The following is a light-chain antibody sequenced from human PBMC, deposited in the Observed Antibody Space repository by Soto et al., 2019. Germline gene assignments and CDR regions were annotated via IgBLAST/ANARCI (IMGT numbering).Light chain of an antibody. Sequence: EIVLTQSPGTLSLSPGERATLSCRASQSVSSTYLAWYHQKPGQAPXLXXYGASSRAPGIPDRFSGSGSGTDFTLPISRLEAEDFAVYYCQQYASSPPLTFGGGTKVDI. J-gene: IGKJ4*01. V-gene: IGKV3-20*01. CDR2: GAS. CDR3: QQYASSPPLT. CDR1: QSVSSTY.